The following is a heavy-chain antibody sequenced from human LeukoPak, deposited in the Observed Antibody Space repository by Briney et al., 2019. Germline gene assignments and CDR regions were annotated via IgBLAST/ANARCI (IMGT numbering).Heavy chain of an antibody. CDR2: ISGSGGST. J-gene: IGHJ4*02. CDR3: AKLSGNYYLFDY. Sequence: GGSLRLSCAASGLTFSSYAMSWVRQAPGKGLDWVSTISGSGGSTYYADSVKGRFTISRDNSKNTLYLQMNSLRAEDTAVYYCAKLSGNYYLFDYWGQGTLVTVSS. CDR1: GLTFSSYA. D-gene: IGHD1-26*01. V-gene: IGHV3-23*01.